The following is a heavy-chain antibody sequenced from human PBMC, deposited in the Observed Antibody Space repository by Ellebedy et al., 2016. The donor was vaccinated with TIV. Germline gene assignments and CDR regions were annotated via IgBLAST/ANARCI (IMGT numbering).Heavy chain of an antibody. CDR2: IYNSGST. CDR1: GGSISSSTYY. D-gene: IGHD3/OR15-3a*01. Sequence: SETLSLTCTVSGGSISSSTYYWGWIRQPPGKGLEWIGTIYNSGSTYSNPSLKSRVTISVDTSKNQFSLKLNSVTAADTAVYYCARNLLIFTFDKCYFDLWGRGTLVTVSS. V-gene: IGHV4-39*01. CDR3: ARNLLIFTFDKCYFDL. J-gene: IGHJ2*01.